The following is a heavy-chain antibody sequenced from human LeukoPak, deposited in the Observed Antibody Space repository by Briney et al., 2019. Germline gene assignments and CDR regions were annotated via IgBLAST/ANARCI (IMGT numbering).Heavy chain of an antibody. Sequence: SETLSLTCTVSGYSISSGYYWGWIRQPPGKGLEWIGNIYPTGSTYYNPSLKSRVTISVDTSKNQFSLKLSSVTAADTAVYYCARVMRVGATLFSYYYYYYMDVWGKGTTVTVSS. CDR1: GYSISSGYY. CDR3: ARVMRVGATLFSYYYYYYMDV. J-gene: IGHJ6*03. D-gene: IGHD1-26*01. CDR2: IYPTGST. V-gene: IGHV4-38-2*02.